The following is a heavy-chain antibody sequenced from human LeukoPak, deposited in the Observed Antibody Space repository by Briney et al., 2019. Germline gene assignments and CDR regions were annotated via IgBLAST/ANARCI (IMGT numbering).Heavy chain of an antibody. CDR3: ARFWTYSSSRYIFDY. CDR1: GFTFSSYE. CDR2: ISSSGSTI. J-gene: IGHJ4*02. V-gene: IGHV3-48*03. Sequence: PGGSLRLSCAASGFTFSSYEMNWVRQAPGKGLEWVSYISSSGSTIYYADSVKGRFTISRDNAKNSLYLQMNSLRAEDTAVYYCARFWTYSSSRYIFDYWGQGTLVTVSS. D-gene: IGHD6-13*01.